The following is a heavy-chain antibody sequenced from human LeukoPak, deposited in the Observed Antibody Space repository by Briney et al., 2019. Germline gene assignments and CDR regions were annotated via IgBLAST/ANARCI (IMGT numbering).Heavy chain of an antibody. V-gene: IGHV1-2*02. CDR2: INPNSGGT. CDR1: GYTFTGYY. J-gene: IGHJ3*02. Sequence: ASVKVSCKASGYTFTGYYMHWVRQAAGQGLEWMGWINPNSGGTNYAQKFQGRVTMTRETSISTAYMELSRLRSDDTAVYYCARDKSEMATSISDAFDIWGQGTMVTVSS. CDR3: ARDKSEMATSISDAFDI. D-gene: IGHD5-24*01.